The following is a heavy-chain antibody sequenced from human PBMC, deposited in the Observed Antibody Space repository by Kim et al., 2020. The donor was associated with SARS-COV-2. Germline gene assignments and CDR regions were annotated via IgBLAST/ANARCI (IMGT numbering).Heavy chain of an antibody. CDR1: GFTFSSYV. Sequence: GGSLRLSCAASGFTFSSYVMHWVRQAPGKGLEWVAVIWYDGSNKYYADSVKGRFTISRDNFKNTLYLQMNSLRAEDTALYYCARGSPDYSAFDIWGQGTMVTVSS. J-gene: IGHJ3*02. V-gene: IGHV3-33*01. D-gene: IGHD2-15*01. CDR3: ARGSPDYSAFDI. CDR2: IWYDGSNK.